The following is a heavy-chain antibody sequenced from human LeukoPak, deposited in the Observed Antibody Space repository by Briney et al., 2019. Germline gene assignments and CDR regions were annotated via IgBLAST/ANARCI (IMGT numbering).Heavy chain of an antibody. CDR3: AKDVRVGGGGMDV. CDR2: VSSNGFNT. J-gene: IGHJ6*02. V-gene: IGHV3-23*01. D-gene: IGHD1-26*01. Sequence: PGGSLRLSCAASGFTFNNYAMNWVRQAPGKGLEWVSLVSSNGFNTYYADSVKGRFTISRDNSKNTVSLQMNSRRGEDTAVYYCAKDVRVGGGGMDVWGQGTPVTVSS. CDR1: GFTFNNYA.